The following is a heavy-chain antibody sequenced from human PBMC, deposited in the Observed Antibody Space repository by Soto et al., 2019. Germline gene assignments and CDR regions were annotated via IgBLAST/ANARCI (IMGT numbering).Heavy chain of an antibody. CDR3: AKGVRDYYDSSGYYYN. CDR2: ISYDGSNK. V-gene: IGHV3-30*18. D-gene: IGHD3-22*01. Sequence: QVQLVESGGGVVQPGRSLRLSCAASGFTFSSYVMHWVRQAPGKGLEWVLVISYDGSNKYYADSVKGRFTISRDNSKNTLYLQMNSLRAEDTAVYYCAKGVRDYYDSSGYYYNWGQGTLVTVSS. J-gene: IGHJ4*02. CDR1: GFTFSSYV.